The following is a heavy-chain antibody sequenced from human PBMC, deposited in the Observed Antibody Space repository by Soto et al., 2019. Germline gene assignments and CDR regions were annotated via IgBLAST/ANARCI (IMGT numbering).Heavy chain of an antibody. Sequence: GESLKLSCKGSGYSFTRYWIGWVRQMPGKGLEWMGIIYPGDSDTRYSPSFQGQVTISADKSTSTAYLQWSSLKASDTAMYYCARYSSGYYYYFDYWGQGTLVTVSS. D-gene: IGHD3-22*01. CDR3: ARYSSGYYYYFDY. J-gene: IGHJ4*02. CDR1: GYSFTRYW. CDR2: IYPGDSDT. V-gene: IGHV5-51*01.